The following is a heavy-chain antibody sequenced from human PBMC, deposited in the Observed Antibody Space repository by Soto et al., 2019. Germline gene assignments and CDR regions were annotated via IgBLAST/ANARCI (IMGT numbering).Heavy chain of an antibody. D-gene: IGHD6-13*01. V-gene: IGHV3-30*18. J-gene: IGHJ1*01. CDR1: GFTFSSYG. CDR3: AKVGGSSSWSGGEYFQH. Sequence: QVQLVESGGGVVQPGRSLRLSCAASGFTFSSYGMHWVRQAPGKGLEWVAVISYDGSNKYYADSVKGRFTISRDNSKNTLYLQMNSLRAEETAVYYCAKVGGSSSWSGGEYFQHWGQGTLVTVSS. CDR2: ISYDGSNK.